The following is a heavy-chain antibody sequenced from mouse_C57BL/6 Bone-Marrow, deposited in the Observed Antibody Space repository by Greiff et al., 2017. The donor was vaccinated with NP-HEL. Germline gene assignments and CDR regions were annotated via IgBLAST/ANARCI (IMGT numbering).Heavy chain of an antibody. Sequence: EVQVVESGEGLVKPGGSLKLSCAASGFTFSSYAMSWVRQTPEKRLEWVAYISSGGDYIYYADTVKGRFTISRDNARNTLYLQMSSLKSEDTAMYYCTRDSLYYYGSSYIMDYWGQGTSVTVSS. CDR3: TRDSLYYYGSSYIMDY. V-gene: IGHV5-9-1*02. J-gene: IGHJ4*01. D-gene: IGHD1-1*01. CDR2: ISSGGDYI. CDR1: GFTFSSYA.